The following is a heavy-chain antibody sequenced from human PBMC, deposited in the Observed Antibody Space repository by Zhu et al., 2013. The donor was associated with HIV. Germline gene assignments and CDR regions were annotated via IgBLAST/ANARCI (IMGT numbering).Heavy chain of an antibody. CDR3: ATDSTADCSGGSCYSRDSWYGMDV. V-gene: IGHV1-24*01. Sequence: QVQLVQSGAEVKKPGASVKVSCKVSGYTLTELSMHWVRQAPGKGLEWMGGFDPEDGETIYAQKFQGRVTMTEDTSTDTAYMELSSLRSEDTAVYYCATDSTADCSGGSCYSRDSWYGMDVWGQGTTVTVSS. D-gene: IGHD2-15*01. CDR1: GYTLTELS. CDR2: FDPEDGET. J-gene: IGHJ6*02.